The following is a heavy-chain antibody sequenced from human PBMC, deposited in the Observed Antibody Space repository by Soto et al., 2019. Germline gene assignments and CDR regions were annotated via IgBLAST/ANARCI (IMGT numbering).Heavy chain of an antibody. Sequence: PSETLSLTCAVYGGSLSGYYWSWIRQPPGKGLEWIGEINHSGSTNYNPSLKSRVTISVDTSKNQFSLKLSSVTAADTAVYYCARALSSMRYFDWLGLDYWGQGTLVTVSS. V-gene: IGHV4-34*01. CDR3: ARALSSMRYFDWLGLDY. D-gene: IGHD3-9*01. J-gene: IGHJ4*02. CDR1: GGSLSGYY. CDR2: INHSGST.